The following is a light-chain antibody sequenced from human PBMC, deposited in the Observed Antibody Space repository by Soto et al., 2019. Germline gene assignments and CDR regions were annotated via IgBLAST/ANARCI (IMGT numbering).Light chain of an antibody. CDR1: QSISSW. Sequence: DKPMTQSPATLSASVGDRVTITCRASQSISSWLAWYQQKPGKAPKLLIYKASSLESGVPSRFSGSGSGTEFTLTISSLQPDDFATYYCQQYNSYSWTFGQGTKVDIK. CDR2: KAS. J-gene: IGKJ1*01. V-gene: IGKV1-5*03. CDR3: QQYNSYSWT.